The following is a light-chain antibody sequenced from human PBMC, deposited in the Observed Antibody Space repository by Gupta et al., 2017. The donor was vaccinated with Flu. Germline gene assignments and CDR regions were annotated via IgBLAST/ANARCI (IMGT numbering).Light chain of an antibody. CDR1: SSDVGSYNL. CDR2: EGS. Sequence: QSALTQPASVSGSPGQSITISCTGTSSDVGSYNLVSWYQQHPGKATKLMIYEGSKRPSGVSNRFSGSKSGNTASLTISGLQAEDEADYYCCSYAGRDVVFGGGTKLTVL. CDR3: CSYAGRDVV. V-gene: IGLV2-23*01. J-gene: IGLJ2*01.